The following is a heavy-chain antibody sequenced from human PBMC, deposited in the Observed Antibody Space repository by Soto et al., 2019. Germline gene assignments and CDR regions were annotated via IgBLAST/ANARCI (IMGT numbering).Heavy chain of an antibody. CDR2: IIPIFGTA. V-gene: IGHV1-69*13. J-gene: IGHJ6*02. Sequence: SSVKVSCKASGGTFSSYAISCVLQAPGQALEWMGGIIPIFGTANYAQKFQGRVTITADESTSTAYMELSTLRSEDTSVYYYSRDALVDMAKIYGPYTGGMDVWGQGTTVIVSS. D-gene: IGHD3-16*01. CDR3: SRDALVDMAKIYGPYTGGMDV. CDR1: GGTFSSYA.